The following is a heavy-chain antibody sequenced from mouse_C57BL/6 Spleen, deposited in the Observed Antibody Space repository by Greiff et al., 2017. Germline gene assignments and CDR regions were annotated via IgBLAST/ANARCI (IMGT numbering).Heavy chain of an antibody. CDR3: ARSIPPYYGSSSRWYFDV. D-gene: IGHD1-1*01. V-gene: IGHV1-26*01. J-gene: IGHJ1*03. CDR1: GYTFTDYY. CDR2: INPNNGGT. Sequence: VQLQQSGPELVKPGASVKISCKASGYTFTDYYMNWVKQSHGKSLEWIGDINPNNGGTSYNQKFKGKATLTVDKSSSTAYMELRSLTSEDSAVYYCARSIPPYYGSSSRWYFDVWGTGTTVTVSS.